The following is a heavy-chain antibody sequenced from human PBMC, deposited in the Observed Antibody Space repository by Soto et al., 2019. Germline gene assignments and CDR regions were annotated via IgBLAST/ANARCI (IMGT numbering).Heavy chain of an antibody. J-gene: IGHJ4*02. CDR1: GTTFSNFA. CDR2: IILPFGTP. D-gene: IGHD3-22*01. CDR3: VRGPDYEGYFDY. Sequence: QVRLVQSGAEVKKTGSSVKVSCEASGTTFSNFAIGWVRQAPGQGPEWMGGIILPFGTPNYAQKFQGRVTISADESMTTAYTELRGLQSEDTAVYYCVRGPDYEGYFDYWGQGTLVTVSS. V-gene: IGHV1-69*12.